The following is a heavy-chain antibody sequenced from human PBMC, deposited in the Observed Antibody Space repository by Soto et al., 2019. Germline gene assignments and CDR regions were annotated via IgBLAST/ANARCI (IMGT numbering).Heavy chain of an antibody. CDR3: ARPGSGYDVLSGQYFYYYHTMDV. V-gene: IGHV3-30-3*01. CDR2: ISYDGSNK. J-gene: IGHJ6*02. D-gene: IGHD3-3*01. Sequence: QVQLVDSGGGVVEPGRSLRLSCAASGFIFSTYAMHWVRQAPGKGLEWVAVISYDGSNKYYADSVKGRFTISRDNSRKTMYLQMNSLTTDDTAVYYCARPGSGYDVLSGQYFYYYHTMDVWGQGTTVTVSS. CDR1: GFIFSTYA.